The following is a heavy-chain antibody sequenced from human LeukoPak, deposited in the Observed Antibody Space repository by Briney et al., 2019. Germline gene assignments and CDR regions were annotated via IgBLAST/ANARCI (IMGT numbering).Heavy chain of an antibody. CDR3: ARDQDGYNLFDY. V-gene: IGHV3-33*01. J-gene: IGHJ4*02. Sequence: VAIIWYDGSEKFYADSVQGRFTISRDNSKDTLYLQMNSLRLDDTGVYYCARDQDGYNLFDYWGQGTLVTVSS. D-gene: IGHD5-24*01. CDR2: IWYDGSEK.